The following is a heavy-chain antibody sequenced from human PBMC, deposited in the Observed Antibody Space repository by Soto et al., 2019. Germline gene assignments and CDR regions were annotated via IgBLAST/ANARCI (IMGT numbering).Heavy chain of an antibody. Sequence: PGGSLRLSCAASGFTFSSYWMHWVRQAPGKGLVWVSRINSDGSSTSYADSVKGRFTISRDNAKNTLYLQMNSLRAEDTAVYYCAREVWGYSSSWYPWYYYYYGMDVWGQGTTVTVSS. CDR2: INSDGSST. CDR1: GFTFSSYW. V-gene: IGHV3-74*01. D-gene: IGHD6-13*01. J-gene: IGHJ6*02. CDR3: AREVWGYSSSWYPWYYYYYGMDV.